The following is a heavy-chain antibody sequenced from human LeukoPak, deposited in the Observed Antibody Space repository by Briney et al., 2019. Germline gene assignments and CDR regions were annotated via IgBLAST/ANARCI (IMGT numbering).Heavy chain of an antibody. CDR3: ASSASRYSSGWDAFDI. V-gene: IGHV1-18*04. J-gene: IGHJ3*02. D-gene: IGHD6-19*01. Sequence: ASVKVSSTPAGYTFTSYGIRLARRAPGHGLEWRGWISAYNGNTNYAQKLQGRVTMSTDTSTSTAYMELRSLRSDDTAVYYCASSASRYSSGWDAFDIWGQGTMVTVSS. CDR1: GYTFTSYG. CDR2: ISAYNGNT.